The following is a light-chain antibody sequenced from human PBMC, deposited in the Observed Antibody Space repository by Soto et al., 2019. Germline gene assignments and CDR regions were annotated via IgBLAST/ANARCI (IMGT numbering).Light chain of an antibody. CDR3: SSWTSSTTQV. V-gene: IGLV2-14*01. CDR2: EVN. CDR1: RSDVGGYNF. Sequence: QSALAQPASVSGSLGQSITISCTGTRSDVGGYNFVSWYQQHPGKAPKLMIYEVNNRPSGVSNRFSGSKSGNTASLTISGLQAEDEADYYCSSWTSSTTQVLGGGTKLTVL. J-gene: IGLJ3*02.